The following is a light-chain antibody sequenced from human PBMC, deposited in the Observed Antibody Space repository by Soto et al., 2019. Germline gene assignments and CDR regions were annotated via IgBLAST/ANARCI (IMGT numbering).Light chain of an antibody. CDR3: SSYAGSRYV. CDR1: SSDVGGYNY. J-gene: IGLJ1*01. V-gene: IGLV2-8*01. CDR2: EVT. Sequence: QSALTKPPSASGAPGQSVTISCTGTSSDVGGYNYVSWYQQHPGKAPKLMIYEVTKRPSGVPDRFSGSKSGNTASLTVSGLQAEDEADYYCSSYAGSRYVFVTGTKLTVL.